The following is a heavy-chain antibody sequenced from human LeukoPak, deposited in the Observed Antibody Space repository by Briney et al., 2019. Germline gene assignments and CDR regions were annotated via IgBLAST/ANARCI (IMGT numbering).Heavy chain of an antibody. J-gene: IGHJ5*02. V-gene: IGHV4-34*01. CDR1: GGSFSGYY. Sequence: PSETLSLTCAVYGGSFSGYYWSWIRQPPGKGLEWIGSMSYSGRTYYNPSLKTRVTVSLDTSKNQFSLNLISVTAADTAVYYCARSPQGTATTANWLDPWGQGTLVTVSS. CDR3: ARSPQGTATTANWLDP. D-gene: IGHD4-17*01. CDR2: MSYSGRT.